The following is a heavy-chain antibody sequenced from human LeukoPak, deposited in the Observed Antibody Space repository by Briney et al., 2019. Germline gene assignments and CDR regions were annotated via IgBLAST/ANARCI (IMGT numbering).Heavy chain of an antibody. Sequence: SETLSLTCTVSGGSISSYYWSWIRQPAGKGLEWIGRIYTSGSTNYNPSLKSRVTMSVDTSKNQFSLKLSSVTAADTAVYYCAGLGSSSSHRNWFDPWGQGTLVTVSS. D-gene: IGHD6-6*01. CDR2: IYTSGST. CDR3: AGLGSSSSHRNWFDP. V-gene: IGHV4-4*07. J-gene: IGHJ5*02. CDR1: GGSISSYY.